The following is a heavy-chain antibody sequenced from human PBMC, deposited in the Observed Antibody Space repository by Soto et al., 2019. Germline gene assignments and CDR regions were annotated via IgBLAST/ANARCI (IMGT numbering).Heavy chain of an antibody. V-gene: IGHV3-23*01. D-gene: IGHD1-26*01. Sequence: GGSLRLSCTASGFTFSSYTMSWVRQAPGKGLEWVSSFSGRDATTYYADSVKGRFTISRDNSKNTLYLQMNSLRAEDTALYFCVRTIVGATKGGWFDPWGQGALVTVPQ. CDR2: FSGRDATT. J-gene: IGHJ5*02. CDR3: VRTIVGATKGGWFDP. CDR1: GFTFSSYT.